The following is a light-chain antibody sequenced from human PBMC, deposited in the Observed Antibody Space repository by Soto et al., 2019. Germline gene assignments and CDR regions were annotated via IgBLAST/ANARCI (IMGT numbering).Light chain of an antibody. CDR1: SSDVGGYNY. V-gene: IGLV2-14*01. Sequence: QSVLTQPASVSGSPGQSITISCTGTSSDVGGYNYVSWYQQHPGKAPKLIIYSVSNRPSGVSNRFSGSKSGNTASLTISGLQAEDDTDYYCSSYTRNRTYVFGSGTKVTVL. J-gene: IGLJ1*01. CDR3: SSYTRNRTYV. CDR2: SVS.